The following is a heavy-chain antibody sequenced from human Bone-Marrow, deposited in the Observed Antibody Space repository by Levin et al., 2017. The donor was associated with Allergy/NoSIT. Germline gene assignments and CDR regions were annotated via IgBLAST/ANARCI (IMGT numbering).Heavy chain of an antibody. CDR2: ISPSGSTI. D-gene: IGHD2-15*01. CDR3: ARGRLPLLFDY. V-gene: IGHV3-11*01. Sequence: LSLTCAASGFSLSGSYMTWIRQTPRKGLEWVSDISPSGSTINYADSLTDRLTVSRDNAKNSLFLQMSSLTVEDTAVYYCARGRLPLLFDYWGQGALVTVSS. J-gene: IGHJ4*02. CDR1: GFSLSGSY.